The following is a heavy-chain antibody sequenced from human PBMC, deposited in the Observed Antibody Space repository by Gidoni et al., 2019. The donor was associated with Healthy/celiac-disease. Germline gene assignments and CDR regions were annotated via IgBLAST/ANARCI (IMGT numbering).Heavy chain of an antibody. CDR1: GFTFSSYE. Sequence: EVQLVESGGGLVQPGGSLRLSCAASGFTFSSYEMNWVRQAPGKGLEWVSYISSSGSTIYYADSVKGRFTISRDNAKNSLYLQMNSLRAEDTAVYYCARSYYDILTGYLGHAFDIWGQGTMVTVSS. CDR3: ARSYYDILTGYLGHAFDI. J-gene: IGHJ3*02. V-gene: IGHV3-48*03. D-gene: IGHD3-9*01. CDR2: ISSSGSTI.